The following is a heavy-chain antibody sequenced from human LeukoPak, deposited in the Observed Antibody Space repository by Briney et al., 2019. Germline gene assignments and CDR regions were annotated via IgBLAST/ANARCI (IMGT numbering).Heavy chain of an antibody. Sequence: VSDQVPCQHCGCTLNHYGIIWVRQAPRRGLEGMGWVCAYNGNTNYAQKHQGRDTMTTDTSTSTAYMELMSLRSDDTAVYYCARYILNDSSSWIYYMDVWGKGTTVTVSS. J-gene: IGHJ6*03. V-gene: IGHV1-18*01. CDR1: GCTLNHYG. D-gene: IGHD6-13*01. CDR2: VCAYNGNT. CDR3: ARYILNDSSSWIYYMDV.